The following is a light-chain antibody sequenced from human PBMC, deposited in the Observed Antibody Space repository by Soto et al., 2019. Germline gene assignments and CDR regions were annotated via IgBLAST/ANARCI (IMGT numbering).Light chain of an antibody. CDR2: EVT. Sequence: QSVLTQPASVSGSPGQSIAISCSGSSSDLGIYNYVSWYQQHPGKVPKLIIFEVTNRPSGVSNRFSGSKSGNTASLTISGLQAEDEADYYCSSYTTSSPRVFGTGTKLT. V-gene: IGLV2-14*01. J-gene: IGLJ1*01. CDR3: SSYTTSSPRV. CDR1: SSDLGIYNY.